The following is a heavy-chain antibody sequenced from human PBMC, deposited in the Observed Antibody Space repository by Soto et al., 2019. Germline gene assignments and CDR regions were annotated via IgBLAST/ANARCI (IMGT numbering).Heavy chain of an antibody. Sequence: GGSLRLSCSASGFTFSSYAMHWVRQAPGKGLEYVSAISSNGGSTYYADSVKGRFTISRDNSKNTLYLQMSSLRAEDTAVYYCVKTFTPTDCSSTSCYFDGYWGQGTLVTVSS. D-gene: IGHD2-2*01. V-gene: IGHV3-64D*06. CDR3: VKTFTPTDCSSTSCYFDGY. CDR1: GFTFSSYA. J-gene: IGHJ4*02. CDR2: ISSNGGST.